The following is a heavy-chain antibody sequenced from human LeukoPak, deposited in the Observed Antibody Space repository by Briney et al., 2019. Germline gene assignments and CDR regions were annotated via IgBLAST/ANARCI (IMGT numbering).Heavy chain of an antibody. D-gene: IGHD4-17*01. Sequence: ASVKVSCKASGGTFSSYAISWVRPAPGQGLEWMGRIIPILGIANYAQKFQGRVTITADKSTSTAYMELSSLRSEDTAVYYCARDYGDKKVDYWGQGTLVTVSS. V-gene: IGHV1-69*04. CDR1: GGTFSSYA. CDR3: ARDYGDKKVDY. CDR2: IIPILGIA. J-gene: IGHJ4*02.